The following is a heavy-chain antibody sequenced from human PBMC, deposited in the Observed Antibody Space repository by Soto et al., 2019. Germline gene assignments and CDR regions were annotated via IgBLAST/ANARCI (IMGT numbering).Heavy chain of an antibody. CDR1: GFTFSGYT. V-gene: IGHV1-3*05. CDR3: AREGGWYVDY. CDR2: IKADNTNT. Sequence: QVQLVQSGAEEKKPGASVKVSCKASGFTFSGYTIHWVRQAPGQRLEWMGWIKADNTNTKYSQKFQGRVTITRDTSPSTVYMELSSLRSEDTAVYYCAREGGWYVDYWGQGTLVTVSS. J-gene: IGHJ4*02. D-gene: IGHD6-19*01.